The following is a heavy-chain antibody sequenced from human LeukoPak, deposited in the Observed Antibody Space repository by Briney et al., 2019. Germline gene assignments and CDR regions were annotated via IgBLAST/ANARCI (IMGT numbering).Heavy chain of an antibody. Sequence: GRSLRLSCAASGFTFSSYAMHWVRQAPGKGLEWVAVISYDGSNKCYADSVKGRFTISRDNSKNTLYLKMNSLRAEDTAVYYCARVAIAARPNDYWGQGTLVTVSS. CDR2: ISYDGSNK. D-gene: IGHD6-6*01. CDR1: GFTFSSYA. J-gene: IGHJ4*02. V-gene: IGHV3-30-3*01. CDR3: ARVAIAARPNDY.